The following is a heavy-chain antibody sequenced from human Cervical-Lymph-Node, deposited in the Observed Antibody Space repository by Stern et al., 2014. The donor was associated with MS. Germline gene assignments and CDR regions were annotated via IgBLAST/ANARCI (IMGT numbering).Heavy chain of an antibody. D-gene: IGHD4-17*01. V-gene: IGHV1-69*01. CDR1: GGTFRNYA. J-gene: IGHJ6*02. CDR2: LVPLLGKP. CDR3: ASPLTATSVPFGYYGMDV. Sequence: VQLVESGAAVKKPGSSVKVSCKASGGTFRNYAPTWVRQAPGPGLEGLGGLVPLLGKPNYAQKFRRSGPITADEPTSTADMGLSSLRSEDTAVYYCASPLTATSVPFGYYGMDVWGQGTTVTVS.